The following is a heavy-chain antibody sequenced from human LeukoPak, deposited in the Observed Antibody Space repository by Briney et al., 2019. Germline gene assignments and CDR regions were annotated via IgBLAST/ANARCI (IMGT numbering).Heavy chain of an antibody. D-gene: IGHD3-10*01. CDR2: FHHSGST. CDR1: GYSISSGFY. J-gene: IGHJ6*03. CDR3: ARRRDYYGSGSYVPSMDV. Sequence: SETLSLTCSVSGYSISSGFYWDWIRQPPGKGLEWIGSFHHSGSTPYNPSLNSRVSISVDTSKNQFSLKLSSVTAADTAVYYCARRRDYYGSGSYVPSMDVWGKGTTVTISS. V-gene: IGHV4-38-2*02.